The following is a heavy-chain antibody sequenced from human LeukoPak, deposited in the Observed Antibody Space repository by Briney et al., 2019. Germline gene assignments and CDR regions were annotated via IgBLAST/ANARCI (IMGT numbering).Heavy chain of an antibody. Sequence: GGSLRLSCAASGFTFSSYWMSWVRQAPGKGLEWVANIKQDGSEKYYVASVKGRFTISRDNGKNSLYLQMNSLRAEDTAVYYCARLYSSGWYSYWYFDLWGRGTLVTVSS. J-gene: IGHJ2*01. CDR2: IKQDGSEK. V-gene: IGHV3-7*03. CDR3: ARLYSSGWYSYWYFDL. D-gene: IGHD6-19*01. CDR1: GFTFSSYW.